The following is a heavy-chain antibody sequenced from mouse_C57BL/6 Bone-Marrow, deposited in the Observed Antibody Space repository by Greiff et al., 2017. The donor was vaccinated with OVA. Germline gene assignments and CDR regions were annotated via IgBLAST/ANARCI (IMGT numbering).Heavy chain of an antibody. V-gene: IGHV1-82*01. J-gene: IGHJ2*01. Sequence: VKLQESGPELVKPGASVKISCKASGYAFSSSWMNWVKQRPGKGLEWIGRIYPGDGDTNYNGKFKGKATLTADKSSSTAYMQLSSLTSEDSAVYFCARSGYGYEGWGQGTTLTVSS. D-gene: IGHD2-2*01. CDR3: ARSGYGYEG. CDR2: IYPGDGDT. CDR1: GYAFSSSW.